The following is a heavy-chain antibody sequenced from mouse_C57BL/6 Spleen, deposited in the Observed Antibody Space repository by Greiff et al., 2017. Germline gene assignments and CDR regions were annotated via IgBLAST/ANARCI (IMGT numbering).Heavy chain of an antibody. CDR1: GYAFSSSW. V-gene: IGHV1-82*01. Sequence: QVQLKESGPELVKPGASVKISCKASGYAFSSSWMNWVKQRPGKGLEWIGRIYPGDGDTNYNGKFKGKATLTADKSSSTAYMQLSSLTSEDSAVYFCATTTVASYFDYWGQGTTLTVSS. CDR2: IYPGDGDT. CDR3: ATTTVASYFDY. D-gene: IGHD1-1*01. J-gene: IGHJ2*01.